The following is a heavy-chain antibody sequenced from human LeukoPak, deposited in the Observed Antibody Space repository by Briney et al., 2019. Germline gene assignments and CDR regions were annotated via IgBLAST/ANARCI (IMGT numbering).Heavy chain of an antibody. CDR1: GFNFFYYS. J-gene: IGHJ6*03. V-gene: IGHV3-48*04. CDR3: ARVIDYYYYMDV. Sequence: GGSLRLSCGASGFNFFYYSMNWVRQASGKGLEWISYVGISSGNTKYAASVKGRFTISGDSAKNSVFLQMNSLRVEDTAVYYCARVIDYYYYMDVWGKGTTVTVSS. CDR2: VGISSGNT.